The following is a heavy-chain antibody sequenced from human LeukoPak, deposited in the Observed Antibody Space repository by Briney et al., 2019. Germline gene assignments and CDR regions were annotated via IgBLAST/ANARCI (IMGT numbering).Heavy chain of an antibody. J-gene: IGHJ4*02. CDR3: ARFLKMLEYYFDY. CDR2: IYYTGST. Sequence: PSETLSLTCTVSGGSISSSSYYWGWIRQPPGKGLEWIGSIYYTGSTSYNPSLKSRIAISVDTSKNQFSLKLSSVTAADTAVYYCARFLKMLEYYFDYWGQGTLVTVSS. D-gene: IGHD1-1*01. CDR1: GGSISSSSYY. V-gene: IGHV4-39*01.